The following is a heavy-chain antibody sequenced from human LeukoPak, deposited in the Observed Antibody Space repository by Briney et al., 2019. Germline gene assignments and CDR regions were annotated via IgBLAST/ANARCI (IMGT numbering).Heavy chain of an antibody. CDR1: GYTVTNYD. V-gene: IGHV1-8*01. D-gene: IGHD6-19*01. J-gene: IGHJ4*02. CDR2: MNPDSANT. CDR3: ARVLNSGCPDY. Sequence: GASVKVSCKTSGYTVTNYDINWVRQATGQGLEWMGWMNPDSANTGYAQKFQGRVTMAMNTSINTAYMELSGLRSEDTAVYYCARVLNSGCPDYWGQGTLVTVSS.